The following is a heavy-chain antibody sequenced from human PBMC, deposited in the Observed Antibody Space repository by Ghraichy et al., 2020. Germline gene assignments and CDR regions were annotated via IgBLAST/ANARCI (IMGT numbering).Heavy chain of an antibody. CDR3: ARRVAAVATGGYYFDY. CDR1: GYTFTSYG. CDR2: ISAYNGNT. Sequence: ASVKVSCKASGYTFTSYGVTGVRQAPGQGLEWMGWISAYNGNTNYAQKLQGRVTMTTDTSTSTAYMELRSLRSDDTAVYYCARRVAAVATGGYYFDYWGQGTLVTVSS. J-gene: IGHJ4*02. D-gene: IGHD6-13*01. V-gene: IGHV1-18*04.